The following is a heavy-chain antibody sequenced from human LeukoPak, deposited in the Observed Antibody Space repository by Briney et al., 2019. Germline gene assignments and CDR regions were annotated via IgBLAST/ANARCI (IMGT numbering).Heavy chain of an antibody. CDR1: GFTFSTYS. J-gene: IGHJ5*02. CDR3: ARSVGATEWFDP. V-gene: IGHV3-48*01. D-gene: IGHD1-26*01. Sequence: PGGSLRLSCAASGFTFSTYSMNWVRQAPGKGLEWISYISSLSGTINYADSVKGRFTISRDNSKNSLYLQMNSLRAEDTAVYYCARSVGATEWFDPWGQGTLVTVSS. CDR2: ISSLSGTI.